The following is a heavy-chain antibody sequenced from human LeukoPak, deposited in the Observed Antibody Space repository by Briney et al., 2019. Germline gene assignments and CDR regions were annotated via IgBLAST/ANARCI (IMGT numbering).Heavy chain of an antibody. CDR2: IIPIFGTA. D-gene: IGHD4-17*01. J-gene: IGHJ6*02. Sequence: ASVKVSCKASGGTFSSYAISWVRQAPGQGLEWMGGIIPIFGTANYAQKFQGRVTITADESTSTAYVELSSLRSEDTAVYYCARDLKAVMDVWGQGTTVTVSS. CDR1: GGTFSSYA. V-gene: IGHV1-69*13. CDR3: ARDLKAVMDV.